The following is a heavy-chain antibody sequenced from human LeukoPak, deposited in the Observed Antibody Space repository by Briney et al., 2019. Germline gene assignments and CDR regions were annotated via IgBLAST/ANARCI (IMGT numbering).Heavy chain of an antibody. V-gene: IGHV5-51*01. Sequence: GESLKISCKGSGYSFTSYWIGWVRQMPGKGLEWMGIIYPGDSDTRYSPSFQGQVTISADKSISTAYLQWSSLKASDTAMYYCARPQWEPHDAFDIWGQGTMVTVSS. CDR2: IYPGDSDT. D-gene: IGHD1-26*01. J-gene: IGHJ3*02. CDR1: GYSFTSYW. CDR3: ARPQWEPHDAFDI.